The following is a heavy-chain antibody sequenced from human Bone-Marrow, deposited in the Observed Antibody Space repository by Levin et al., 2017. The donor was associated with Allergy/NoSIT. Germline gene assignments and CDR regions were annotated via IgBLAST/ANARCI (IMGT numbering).Heavy chain of an antibody. CDR2: ISNSGST. J-gene: IGHJ5*02. D-gene: IGHD3-10*01. CDR1: GGYINSQF. Sequence: TGGSLRLSCTVSGGYINSQFWSWIRQPPGKGLEWIGYISNSGSTNYNPSLKSRVTISVDTSKNQFSLELSSVTAADTAMYYCARVDDKGVNRWFDPWGQGTLVTVSS. V-gene: IGHV4-59*11. CDR3: ARVDDKGVNRWFDP.